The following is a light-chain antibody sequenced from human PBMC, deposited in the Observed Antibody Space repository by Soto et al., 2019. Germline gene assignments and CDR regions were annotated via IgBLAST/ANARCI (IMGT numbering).Light chain of an antibody. CDR1: QSISTY. J-gene: IGKJ1*01. CDR2: SAS. CDR3: QQRSSCPRT. V-gene: IGKV1-13*02. Sequence: ALHLTQSPSTFADSVTSRVTVTCRAGQSISTYLNWYQQRPGKAPKLLIYSASNLETGIPARFSGSGSGTDFTLTISSLEPEDFAAYFCQQRSSCPRTFGRGTKVDIK.